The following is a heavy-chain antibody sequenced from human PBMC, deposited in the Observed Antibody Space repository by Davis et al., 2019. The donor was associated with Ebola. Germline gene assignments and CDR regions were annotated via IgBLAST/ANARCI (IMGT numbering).Heavy chain of an antibody. D-gene: IGHD5-12*01. CDR2: IYPGDSDT. J-gene: IGHJ6*02. V-gene: IGHV5-51*01. CDR1: GYIFTSYW. Sequence: GESLKISCKGSGYIFTSYWIGWVRQMPGKGLEWMGIIYPGDSDTSYSPSFQGQVTISSDKSISTAYLQWSSLKASDTAMYYCARSGARLRFYYYYGMDVWGQGTTVTVSS. CDR3: ARSGARLRFYYYYGMDV.